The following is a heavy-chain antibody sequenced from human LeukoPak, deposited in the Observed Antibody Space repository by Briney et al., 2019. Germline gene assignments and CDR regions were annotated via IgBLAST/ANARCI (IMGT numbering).Heavy chain of an antibody. CDR2: FDPEHREA. CDR3: AAGGIYSLLDY. J-gene: IGHJ4*02. Sequence: ASVEVSCKVSGYSLTDLSMHWVRQAPGNGLEWMGGFDPEHREAIYAQKFQGRVSMTEDTSTDTAYMELSSLRSEDTAVYYCAAGGIYSLLDYWGQGTLVTVSS. V-gene: IGHV1-24*01. D-gene: IGHD1-26*01. CDR1: GYSLTDLS.